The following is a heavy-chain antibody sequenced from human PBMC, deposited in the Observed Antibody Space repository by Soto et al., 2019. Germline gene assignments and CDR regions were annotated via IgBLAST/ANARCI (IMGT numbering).Heavy chain of an antibody. V-gene: IGHV3-30-3*01. J-gene: IGHJ3*02. Sequence: QVQLVESGGGVVQLGRSRSLSCEASGFTFSSYAMHWVGKAPGKGLEGVAVISYDGSNKYYADSVKGRFTISRDNSKNTLYLQMNSLRAEDTAVYYCARDITMVRGVITYDAFDIWGQGTMVTVSS. CDR3: ARDITMVRGVITYDAFDI. CDR2: ISYDGSNK. D-gene: IGHD3-10*01. CDR1: GFTFSSYA.